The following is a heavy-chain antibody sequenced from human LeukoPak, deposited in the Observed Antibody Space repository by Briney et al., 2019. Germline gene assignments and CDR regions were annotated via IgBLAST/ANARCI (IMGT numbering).Heavy chain of an antibody. V-gene: IGHV1-69*05. CDR2: IIPIFGTA. Sequence: ASVKVSCKASGGTFSSYAISWVRQAPGQGLEWMGGIIPIFGTANYAQKFQGRVTITTDESTSTAYMELSSLRSEDTAVYYCARDRGYYYGSSGYYYPFDYWGQGTLVTVSS. D-gene: IGHD3-22*01. CDR1: GGTFSSYA. CDR3: ARDRGYYYGSSGYYYPFDY. J-gene: IGHJ4*02.